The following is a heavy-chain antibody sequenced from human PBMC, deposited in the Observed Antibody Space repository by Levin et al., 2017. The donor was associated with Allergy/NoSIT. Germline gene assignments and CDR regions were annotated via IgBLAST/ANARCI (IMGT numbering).Heavy chain of an antibody. CDR2: IYPGDSET. CDR3: ARLGGGYRFYNGMDV. V-gene: IGHV5-51*01. CDR1: GYSFSDYW. J-gene: IGHJ6*02. D-gene: IGHD3-16*02. Sequence: GESLKISCKASGYSFSDYWITWVRQMPGKGLEWMGIIYPGDSETRYSPSFQGQGTMSADRSISTAYLQWSTLRASDTAMYYCARLGGGYRFYNGMDVWGLGTTVTVSS.